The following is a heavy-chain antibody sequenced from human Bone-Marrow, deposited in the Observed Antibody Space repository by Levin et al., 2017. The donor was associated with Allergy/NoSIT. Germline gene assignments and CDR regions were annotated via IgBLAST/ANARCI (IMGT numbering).Heavy chain of an antibody. Sequence: GGSLRLSCAASGFTFSTYWMHWVRQAPGKGLVWVSRINNDGSTTSYADSVQGRFTISRDNAKNTLYLQMNSLRAEDTALYYCARGGYCSGGRCYANYYGMDGWGQGTTVTVSS. CDR3: ARGGYCSGGRCYANYYGMDG. D-gene: IGHD2-15*01. J-gene: IGHJ6*02. CDR1: GFTFSTYW. CDR2: INNDGSTT. V-gene: IGHV3-74*01.